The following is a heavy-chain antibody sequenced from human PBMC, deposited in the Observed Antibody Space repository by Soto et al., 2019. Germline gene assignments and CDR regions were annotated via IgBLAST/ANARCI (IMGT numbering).Heavy chain of an antibody. CDR2: ISDGGERT. CDR3: ARDRSTDFGLDV. Sequence: EVQLLESGGDLVQPGGSLRLSCVASGFTFSDYVMSWVRQVPGKGLEWVSSISDGGERTDYRDSVRGRFTISRDNARFTQHMQMNSLRVDDTAIYFCARDRSTDFGLDVWGQGTTVTVSS. V-gene: IGHV3-23*01. J-gene: IGHJ6*02. CDR1: GFTFSDYV. D-gene: IGHD1-1*01.